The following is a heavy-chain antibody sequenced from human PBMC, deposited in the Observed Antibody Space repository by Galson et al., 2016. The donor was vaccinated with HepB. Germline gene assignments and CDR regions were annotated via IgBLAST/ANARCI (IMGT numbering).Heavy chain of an antibody. CDR2: TYSGGNT. J-gene: IGHJ4*02. D-gene: IGHD6-13*01. Sequence: SLRLSCAASGFTVGNNYMSWVRQAPGKGLEWVSLTYSGGNTLYADSVKGRFSISRDNSKNTLYLQMNSRSAEDTAVYYCARNPVASTWGWDQGTLVTVAS. CDR1: GFTVGNNY. CDR3: ARNPVASTWG. V-gene: IGHV3-66*01.